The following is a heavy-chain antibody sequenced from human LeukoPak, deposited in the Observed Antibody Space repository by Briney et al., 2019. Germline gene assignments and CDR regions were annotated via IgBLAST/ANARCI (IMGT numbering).Heavy chain of an antibody. CDR3: ARDSTDIVLIGVMYYFDY. V-gene: IGHV4-4*07. J-gene: IGHJ4*02. D-gene: IGHD2-8*01. CDR2: IYTSGST. Sequence: SETLSLTCTVSGGPISSYYWSWIRQPAGKGLEWIGRIYTSGSTNYNPSLKSRVTMSVDTSKTQFSLKLSSVTAADTAVYYCARDSTDIVLIGVMYYFDYWGQGTLVTVSS. CDR1: GGPISSYY.